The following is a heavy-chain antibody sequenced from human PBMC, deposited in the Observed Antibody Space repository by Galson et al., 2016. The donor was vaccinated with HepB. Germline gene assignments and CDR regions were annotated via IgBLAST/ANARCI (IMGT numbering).Heavy chain of an antibody. D-gene: IGHD3-3*01. CDR1: GFTFRRFA. V-gene: IGHV3-23*01. J-gene: IGHJ4*02. CDR3: AKDRGGTYYDYWIGYFDY. CDR2: TSGSGGET. Sequence: SLRLSCAASGFTFRRFAMSWVRQAPGKGLEWVSSTSGSGGETYYADSVKGRFTISRDNSKNINRLYLHMHSLRAEDTAIYYCAKDRGGTYYDYWIGYFDYWRLGALVSVSS.